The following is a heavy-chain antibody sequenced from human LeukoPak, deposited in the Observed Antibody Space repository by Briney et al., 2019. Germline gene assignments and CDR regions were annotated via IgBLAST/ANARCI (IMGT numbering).Heavy chain of an antibody. Sequence: ASVKVSCKASGGTFSSYAISWVRQAPGQGLEWMGGIIPIFGTANYAQKFQGRVTITADESTSTAYMELSSLRSEDTAVYYFARDGQQLTLEFDPWGQGTLVTVSS. V-gene: IGHV1-69*13. D-gene: IGHD6-13*01. J-gene: IGHJ5*02. CDR1: GGTFSSYA. CDR2: IIPIFGTA. CDR3: ARDGQQLTLEFDP.